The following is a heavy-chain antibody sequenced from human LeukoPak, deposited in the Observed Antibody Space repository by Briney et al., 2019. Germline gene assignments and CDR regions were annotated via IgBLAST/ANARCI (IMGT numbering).Heavy chain of an antibody. V-gene: IGHV1-18*01. D-gene: IGHD3-22*01. Sequence: GASVKVSCKASGYTFTSYGISWVRQAPGQGLEWMGWISAYNGNTNYAQKLQGRVTMTTDTSTSTAYMELRSLRSDDTAVYYCAKTDYYDSSGYQLDYWGQGTLVTASS. CDR2: ISAYNGNT. CDR3: AKTDYYDSSGYQLDY. J-gene: IGHJ4*02. CDR1: GYTFTSYG.